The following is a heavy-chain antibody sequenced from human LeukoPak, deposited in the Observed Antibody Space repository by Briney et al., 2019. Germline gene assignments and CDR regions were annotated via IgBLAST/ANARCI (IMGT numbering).Heavy chain of an antibody. Sequence: PSETLSVTCAVSGGSISSSSYYWGWIRQPPGKGLEWIGNIYYSGSTYYYPSSRSRVTISVDTSKNQFSLKLSSVTAADTAVYYCARGISVVVMTYYFDYWGQGTLVTVSS. CDR3: ARGISVVVMTYYFDY. J-gene: IGHJ4*02. CDR2: IYYSGST. CDR1: GGSISSSSYY. D-gene: IGHD3-22*01. V-gene: IGHV4-39*07.